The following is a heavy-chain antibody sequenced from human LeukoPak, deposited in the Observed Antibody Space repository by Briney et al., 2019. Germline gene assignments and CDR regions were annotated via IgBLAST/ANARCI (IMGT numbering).Heavy chain of an antibody. D-gene: IGHD2-2*01. V-gene: IGHV4-4*07. J-gene: IGHJ6*03. Sequence: SETLSLTCTVSGGSISNHFWSWVRQPAGKGLEWIGRFYSSENTKYNPSLKGRVTMSADPSKNQLSLRLNSVTAADTAVYYCVRGVVPAPLYYYFYMDVWGKGTTVTVSS. CDR2: FYSSENT. CDR1: GGSISNHF. CDR3: VRGVVPAPLYYYFYMDV.